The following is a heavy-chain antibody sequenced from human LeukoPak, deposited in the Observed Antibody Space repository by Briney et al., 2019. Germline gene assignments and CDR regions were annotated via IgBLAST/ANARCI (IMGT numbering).Heavy chain of an antibody. CDR1: GYTFTSYG. CDR3: ARDGVGYYDSSGYYYFQH. Sequence: ASVKVSCKASGYTFTSYGISWVRQAPGQGLEWMGWINPNSGGTNYAQKFQGRVTMTRDTSTSTAYMELSRLRSDDTAVYYCARDGVGYYDSSGYYYFQHWGQGTLVTVSS. J-gene: IGHJ1*01. V-gene: IGHV1-2*02. D-gene: IGHD3-22*01. CDR2: INPNSGGT.